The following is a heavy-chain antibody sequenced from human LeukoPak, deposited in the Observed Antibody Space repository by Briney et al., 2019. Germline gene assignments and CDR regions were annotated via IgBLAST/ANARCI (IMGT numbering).Heavy chain of an antibody. CDR3: TRDVIMGYQQGYFDP. CDR2: MNPRTGDT. Sequence: ASVKVSCKASGYSFINYYIHWVRHAPGQGLECMGWMNPRTGDTRYEEKFQRRVAMTRETSITTAYMELSGLNTDDTAMYFCTRDVIMGYQQGYFDPWGQGTLVTVSS. CDR1: GYSFINYY. J-gene: IGHJ5*02. V-gene: IGHV1-2*02. D-gene: IGHD2-8*01.